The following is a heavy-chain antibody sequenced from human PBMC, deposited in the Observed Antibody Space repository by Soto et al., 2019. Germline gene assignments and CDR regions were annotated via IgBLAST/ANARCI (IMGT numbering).Heavy chain of an antibody. V-gene: IGHV1-3*01. D-gene: IGHD2-2*01. Sequence: ASVKVSCKASGYTFTSYAMHWVRQAPGQRLEWMGWINAGNGNTKYSQKFQGRVTITRDTSASTAYMELSSLRSEDTAVYYCAKSATVPAVIAYWGQGSLDTGSS. CDR2: INAGNGNT. J-gene: IGHJ4*02. CDR1: GYTFTSYA. CDR3: AKSATVPAVIAY.